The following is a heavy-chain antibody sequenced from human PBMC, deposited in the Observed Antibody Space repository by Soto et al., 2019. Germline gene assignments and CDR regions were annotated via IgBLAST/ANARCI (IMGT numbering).Heavy chain of an antibody. Sequence: SETLSLTCAVYGGSFSGYYWSWIRQPPGKGLEWIGEINHSGSTNYNPSLKSRVTISVDTSKNQFSLKLSSVTAADTAVYYCARGKVVGAPLYFDYWGQGTLVTVSS. CDR2: INHSGST. D-gene: IGHD1-26*01. J-gene: IGHJ4*02. V-gene: IGHV4-34*01. CDR3: ARGKVVGAPLYFDY. CDR1: GGSFSGYY.